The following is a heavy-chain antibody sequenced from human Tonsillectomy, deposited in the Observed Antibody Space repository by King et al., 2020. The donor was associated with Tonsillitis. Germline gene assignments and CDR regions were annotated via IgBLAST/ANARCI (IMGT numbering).Heavy chain of an antibody. CDR3: TRSYCSSTSCYYYYYTDV. V-gene: IGHV3-73*02. CDR2: IRSKANSYAT. Sequence: VQLVESGGGLVQPGGSLKISCAASGFTFSGSAMHWVRQASGKGLEWVGRIRSKANSYATAYAASVKGRFTISRDDSKNTAYLQMNSLKTEDTAVYYCTRSYCSSTSCYYYYYTDVWGKGTTVTVSS. CDR1: GFTFSGSA. D-gene: IGHD2-2*01. J-gene: IGHJ6*03.